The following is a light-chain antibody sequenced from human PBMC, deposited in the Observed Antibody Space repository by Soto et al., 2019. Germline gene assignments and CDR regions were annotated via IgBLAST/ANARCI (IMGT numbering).Light chain of an antibody. Sequence: QSALTQPASVSGSPGQSITISCTGTSSDVGGYKYVSWYQQHPGKAPKLMIYEVTNRPSGVSNRFSGSKSGNTASLTISGLQAEDEAHYYCKSYSASSPHWVFGGGTQLTVL. V-gene: IGLV2-14*01. CDR1: SSDVGGYKY. CDR2: EVT. CDR3: KSYSASSPHWV. J-gene: IGLJ3*02.